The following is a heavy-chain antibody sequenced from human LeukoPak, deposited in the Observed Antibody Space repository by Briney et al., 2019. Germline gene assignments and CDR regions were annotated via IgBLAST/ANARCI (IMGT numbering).Heavy chain of an antibody. CDR2: IYYSGST. CDR3: ARLSVTRDAFDI. CDR1: GGSISSYY. V-gene: IGHV4-59*01. D-gene: IGHD4-17*01. Sequence: SETLSLTCTVSGGSISSYYWSWIRQPPGKGLEWIGYIYYSGSTNYNPSLKSRVTISVDTSKNQFSLKLSSVTAADTAVYYCARLSVTRDAFDIWGQGTMVTVSS. J-gene: IGHJ3*02.